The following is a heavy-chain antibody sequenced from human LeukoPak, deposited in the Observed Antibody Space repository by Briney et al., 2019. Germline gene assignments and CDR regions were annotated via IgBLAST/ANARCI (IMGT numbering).Heavy chain of an antibody. V-gene: IGHV3-23*01. CDR3: AKNGGDCKPYYYHMDV. J-gene: IGHJ6*02. Sequence: GGPLRLSCAASGFTFSNYAMSWVRQAPGKGLEWVSVISGSGVSTYYAVSVKGRFTISRDRSKNTLYLQMTSLRAEDTAVYFCAKNGGDCKPYYYHMDVWGQGTTVTVSS. CDR2: ISGSGVST. D-gene: IGHD2-21*01. CDR1: GFTFSNYA.